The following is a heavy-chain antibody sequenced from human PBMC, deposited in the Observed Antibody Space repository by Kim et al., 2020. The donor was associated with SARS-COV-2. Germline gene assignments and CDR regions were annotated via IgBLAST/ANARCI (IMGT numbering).Heavy chain of an antibody. CDR3: ARDRMIGAFDI. D-gene: IGHD3-22*01. V-gene: IGHV4-31*03. Sequence: SETLSLTCTVSGGSISSGGYYWSWIRQHPGKGLEWIGYIYYSGSTYYNPSLKSRVTISVDTSKNQFSLKLSSVTATDTAVYYCARDRMIGAFDIWGQGTMVTVSS. CDR2: IYYSGST. J-gene: IGHJ3*02. CDR1: GGSISSGGYY.